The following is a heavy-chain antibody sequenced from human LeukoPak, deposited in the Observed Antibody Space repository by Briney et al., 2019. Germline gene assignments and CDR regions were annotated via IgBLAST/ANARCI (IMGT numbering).Heavy chain of an antibody. CDR1: GFTFSSYA. CDR3: ARRGHDYGDRDAFDI. Sequence: GGSLRLSCAASGFTFSSYAMSWVRQAPGKGLEWVSAISGSGGSTYYADSVKGRFTISRDNSKNTLYLQINSLRAEDTAMYYCARRGHDYGDRDAFDIWGQGTMVTVSS. D-gene: IGHD4-17*01. V-gene: IGHV3-23*01. CDR2: ISGSGGST. J-gene: IGHJ3*02.